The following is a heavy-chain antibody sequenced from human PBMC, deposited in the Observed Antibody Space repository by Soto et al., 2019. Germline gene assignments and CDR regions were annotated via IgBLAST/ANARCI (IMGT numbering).Heavy chain of an antibody. CDR3: AREGSVDEDIVLIPPTYYYYYGMDV. J-gene: IGHJ6*02. V-gene: IGHV5-10-1*01. CDR1: GYSFTSYW. CDR2: IDPSDSYT. D-gene: IGHD2-8*01. Sequence: PGDTLKISCNVSGYSFTSYWISWERQMPGKGLERMGRIDPSDSYTNYSPSFQGHVTISADKSISTAYLQWSSLKASDTAMYYCAREGSVDEDIVLIPPTYYYYYGMDVWGQGTTVTVSS.